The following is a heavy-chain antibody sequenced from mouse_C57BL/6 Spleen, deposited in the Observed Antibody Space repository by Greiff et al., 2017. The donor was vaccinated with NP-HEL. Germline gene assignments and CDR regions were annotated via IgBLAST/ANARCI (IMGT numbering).Heavy chain of an antibody. D-gene: IGHD1-1*01. CDR3: ARQGVITTVVADYYAMDY. Sequence: EVQVVESGGGLVKPGGSLKLSCAASGFTFSSYTMSWVRQTPEKRLEWVATISGGGGNTYYPDSVKGRFTISRDNAKNTLYLQMSSLRSEDTALYYCARQGVITTVVADYYAMDYWGQGTSVTVSS. J-gene: IGHJ4*01. CDR2: ISGGGGNT. CDR1: GFTFSSYT. V-gene: IGHV5-9*01.